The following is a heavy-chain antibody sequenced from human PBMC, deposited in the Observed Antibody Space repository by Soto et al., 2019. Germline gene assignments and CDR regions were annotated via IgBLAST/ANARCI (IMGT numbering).Heavy chain of an antibody. V-gene: IGHV1-69*08. J-gene: IGHJ6*02. CDR3: AREDRDRESALVPAATDGMDV. Sequence: QVQLVQSGAEVKKPGSSVKVSCKASGGTFSRHSITWVRQAPGHGLEWMGRSMPFFDIASYAQKFQGRVTITEDKSTSTAYMELSSLRSEDTAVYYCAREDRDRESALVPAATDGMDVWGQGTTVTVSS. D-gene: IGHD2-2*01. CDR2: SMPFFDIA. CDR1: GGTFSRHS.